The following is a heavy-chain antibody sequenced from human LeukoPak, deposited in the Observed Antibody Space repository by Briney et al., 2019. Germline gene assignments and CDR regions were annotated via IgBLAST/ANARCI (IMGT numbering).Heavy chain of an antibody. V-gene: IGHV4-4*07. CDR3: AREAVFSRSGYNTWLDP. J-gene: IGHJ5*02. CDR2: IYPSRT. D-gene: IGHD3-22*01. CDR1: GGSISSYF. Sequence: SETLSLTCTVSGGSISSYFWTWVRQPAGKGLEWIGRIYPSRTTYNPSLKSRVTMSVDTSKNQFSLRLTSVTAADTAVYYCAREAVFSRSGYNTWLDPWGQGTLVTVSS.